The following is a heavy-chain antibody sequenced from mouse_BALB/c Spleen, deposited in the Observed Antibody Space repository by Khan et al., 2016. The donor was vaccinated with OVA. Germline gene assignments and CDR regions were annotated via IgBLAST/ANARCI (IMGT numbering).Heavy chain of an antibody. CDR1: GYFFTSYW. V-gene: IGHV1-76*01. D-gene: IGHD3-2*02. J-gene: IGHJ2*01. CDR3: AREKALNNVDY. CDR2: IYPGTDNT. Sequence: QMQLEVSGTELVRPGASVELSCKTSGYFFTSYWIHWVKQRSGQGLEWFARIYPGTDNTYYNEKLKDKVTLTADQSSSTVYMQISSLKSENYAIYFCAREKALNNVDYWGKGTTLTVAA.